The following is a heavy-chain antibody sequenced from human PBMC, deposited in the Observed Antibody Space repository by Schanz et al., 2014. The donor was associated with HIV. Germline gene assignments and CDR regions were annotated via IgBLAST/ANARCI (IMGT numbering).Heavy chain of an antibody. Sequence: QVQLVESGGGVVQPGRSLRLSCAASGFTFSTFGMHWVRQAPGKGLEWVAVIWYDGSYTSYADSVTGRFTISRDNVKNSLYLQMSSLRAEDTAVYYCARDSGPGSYWGQGTLVTVSS. CDR3: ARDSGPGSY. V-gene: IGHV3-33*01. D-gene: IGHD3-10*01. J-gene: IGHJ4*02. CDR2: IWYDGSYT. CDR1: GFTFSTFG.